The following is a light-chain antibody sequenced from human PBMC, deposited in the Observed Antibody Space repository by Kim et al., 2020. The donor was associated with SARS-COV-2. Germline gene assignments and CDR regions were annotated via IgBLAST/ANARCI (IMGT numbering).Light chain of an antibody. CDR1: SFRRYY. V-gene: IGLV3-19*01. CDR3: NFRDSSGNHVV. J-gene: IGLJ2*01. CDR2: GQN. Sequence: SSELTQDPAVSAVLGQTVRITCQGDSFRRYYVSWYQQKPGQAPVPVIFGQNSRPPGIPDRFSGSSSGNTASLTITGTQAEDEADYYCNFRDSSGNHVVFGGGTQLTVL.